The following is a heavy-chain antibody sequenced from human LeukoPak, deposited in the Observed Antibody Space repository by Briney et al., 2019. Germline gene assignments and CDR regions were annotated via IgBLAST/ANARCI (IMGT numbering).Heavy chain of an antibody. CDR2: IKQDGSQK. V-gene: IGHV3-7*01. CDR3: ARDGPDY. CDR1: GFTFSDYW. J-gene: IGHJ4*02. Sequence: GGSLRLSCVASGFTFSDYWMNWVRQAPGKGLEWVANIKQDGSQKYYVDCVKGRFTISRDNAKNSLYLQMDSLRAEDTAVYYCARDGPDYWGQGTLVTVSS.